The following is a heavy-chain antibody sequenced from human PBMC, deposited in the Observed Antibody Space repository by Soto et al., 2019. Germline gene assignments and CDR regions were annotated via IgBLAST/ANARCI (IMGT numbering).Heavy chain of an antibody. Sequence: GSAANVSCKESGYTFTSYYLLWMRQAAGQGLEWMGIISPGGGSTGSAKKLQGMVTRTRDTATSTVYMGLSSRGTDHTAEYGCQSSIVVVPAAMSTGMDVWG. V-gene: IGHV1-46*01. CDR2: ISPGGGST. CDR3: QSSIVVVPAAMSTGMDV. J-gene: IGHJ6*03. D-gene: IGHD2-2*01. CDR1: GYTFTSYY.